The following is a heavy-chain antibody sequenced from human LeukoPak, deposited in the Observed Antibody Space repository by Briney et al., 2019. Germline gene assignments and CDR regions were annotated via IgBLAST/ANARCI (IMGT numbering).Heavy chain of an antibody. J-gene: IGHJ4*02. Sequence: GKGLEWIGSIYYSGSTYYNPSLKSRVTISVDTSKNQFSLKLSSVTAADTAVYYCARQADYYYDSTYYFDYWGQGTLVTVSS. D-gene: IGHD3-22*01. CDR3: ARQADYYYDSTYYFDY. V-gene: IGHV4-39*01. CDR2: IYYSGST.